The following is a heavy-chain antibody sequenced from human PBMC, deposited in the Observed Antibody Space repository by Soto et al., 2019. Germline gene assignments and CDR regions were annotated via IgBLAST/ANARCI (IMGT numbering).Heavy chain of an antibody. Sequence: EGQLLQSGGDLVQPGGSLRLACAGSGLTLRRYAMTWFRQTPEKGLEWVSTISGRSAVPSYADSVNGRFTVSRDNSKNTLDLQMNSLRPDDTAIYYWAKGGTFTGAFDPWGQGTLVTVSA. D-gene: IGHD3-16*01. J-gene: IGHJ5*02. CDR1: GLTLRRYA. CDR2: ISGRSAVP. V-gene: IGHV3-23*01. CDR3: AKGGTFTGAFDP.